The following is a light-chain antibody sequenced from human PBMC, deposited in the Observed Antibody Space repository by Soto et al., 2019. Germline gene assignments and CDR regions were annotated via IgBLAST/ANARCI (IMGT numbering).Light chain of an antibody. J-gene: IGKJ1*01. V-gene: IGKV3-20*01. CDR2: GAS. CDR3: QQYGGSPRT. Sequence: EIVLTQSPGTLSLSPGERATLSCRASQSVTGSYLAWYQQKPGQAPRLLIYGASSRATGIPDRFSGSESGTDFTLTIARLEPEDFAVYYCQQYGGSPRTFGQGTKVE. CDR1: QSVTGSY.